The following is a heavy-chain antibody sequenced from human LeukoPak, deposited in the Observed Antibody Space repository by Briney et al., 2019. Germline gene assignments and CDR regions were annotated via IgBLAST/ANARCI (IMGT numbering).Heavy chain of an antibody. V-gene: IGHV3-7*01. CDR1: GFTFSSYG. Sequence: GGSLRLSCAASGFTFSSYGMSWVRQAPGKGLEWVANIKQDGSEKYYVDSVKGRFTISRDNSKNTLYLQMNSLRAEDTAVYYCARDSGYDSGLDYWGQGTLVTVSS. CDR2: IKQDGSEK. D-gene: IGHD5-12*01. J-gene: IGHJ4*02. CDR3: ARDSGYDSGLDY.